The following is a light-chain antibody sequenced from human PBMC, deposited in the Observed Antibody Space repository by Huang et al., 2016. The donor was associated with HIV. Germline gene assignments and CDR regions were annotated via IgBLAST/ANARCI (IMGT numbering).Light chain of an antibody. J-gene: IGKJ2*01. Sequence: DIQMTQYPFSLSASVGDRVTITCRASQSISSYLNWYQQKLGKAPKLLIYAASSLQSGVPSRFSGSGSGTDFTLTISSLQPEDFATYYCQQSYSTRYTFGQGTKLEIK. CDR2: AAS. V-gene: IGKV1-39*01. CDR1: QSISSY. CDR3: QQSYSTRYT.